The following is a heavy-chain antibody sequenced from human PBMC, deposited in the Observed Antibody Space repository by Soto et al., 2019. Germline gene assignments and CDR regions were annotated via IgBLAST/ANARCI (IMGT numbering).Heavy chain of an antibody. CDR2: INHSGST. CDR3: ARGIIVTIFGVVISLSAFDI. J-gene: IGHJ3*02. D-gene: IGHD3-3*01. V-gene: IGHV4-34*01. CDR1: GGSFSGYY. Sequence: PSETLSLTCAVYGGSFSGYYWSWIRQPPGKGLEWIGEINHSGSTNYNPSLKSRVTISVDTSKNQFSLKLSSVTAADTAVYYCARGIIVTIFGVVISLSAFDIWGQAPMVTVSS.